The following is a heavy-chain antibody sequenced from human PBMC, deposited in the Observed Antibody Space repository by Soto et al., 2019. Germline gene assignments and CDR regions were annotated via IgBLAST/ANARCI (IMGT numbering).Heavy chain of an antibody. CDR1: GFTFSSYA. CDR2: ISYDGSDK. Sequence: QVQLVESGGGVVQPGRSLRLSCAASGFTFSSYAMHWVRQAPGKGLEWVALISYDGSDKDYADSVKGRFTISRDNSRNTLLLQMNSLRAEYTAVYYCARDYYKYYDSSGYYRSPAYWGQGTLVTVSS. D-gene: IGHD3-22*01. CDR3: ARDYYKYYDSSGYYRSPAY. V-gene: IGHV3-30-3*01. J-gene: IGHJ4*02.